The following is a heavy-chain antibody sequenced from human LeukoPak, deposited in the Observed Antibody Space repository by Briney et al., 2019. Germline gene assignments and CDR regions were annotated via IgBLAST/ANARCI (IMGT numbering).Heavy chain of an antibody. CDR2: ISGSGGST. CDR1: GFTFSNYA. Sequence: PGGSLRLSCAASGFTFSNYAMNWVRRAPGKGLQWVSGISGSGGSTYYADSVKGRFTISRDNSKNTLYLQMNSLRAEDTAVYYCAKESKSNYYQYYGMDVWGQGTTVTVSS. CDR3: AKESKSNYYQYYGMDV. J-gene: IGHJ6*02. V-gene: IGHV3-23*01.